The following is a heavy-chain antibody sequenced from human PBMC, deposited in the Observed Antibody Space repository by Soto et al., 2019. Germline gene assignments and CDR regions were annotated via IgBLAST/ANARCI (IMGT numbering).Heavy chain of an antibody. CDR1: GGSISSSTYY. Sequence: PSETLSLTCTVSGGSISSSTYYWGWMRQPPGKGLEWIAYIFIGGNTYYNPSLTSRLTISIDTSKNQFSLSLSSVTAADTAVYYCAGKNNDYVDYWGQGTLVTVS. J-gene: IGHJ4*02. CDR3: AGKNNDYVDY. D-gene: IGHD2-8*01. CDR2: IFIGGNT. V-gene: IGHV4-30-4*08.